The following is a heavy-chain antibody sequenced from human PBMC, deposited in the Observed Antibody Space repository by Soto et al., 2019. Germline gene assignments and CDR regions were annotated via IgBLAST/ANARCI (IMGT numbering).Heavy chain of an antibody. CDR3: ARSREFDY. CDR1: GGSLSGATYS. Sequence: SETLSLTCRVSGGSLSGATYSWNWIRQTPGKGLEWIGYIFPSWTTYYNPSLRSRVTISIDVSKNQFSLSLRSLTAADTAVYCCARSREFDYWSQGTLVTVSS. V-gene: IGHV4-30-2*01. CDR2: IFPSWTT. J-gene: IGHJ4*02.